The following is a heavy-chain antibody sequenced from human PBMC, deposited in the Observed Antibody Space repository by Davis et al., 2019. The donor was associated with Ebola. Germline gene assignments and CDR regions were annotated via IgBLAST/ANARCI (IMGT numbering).Heavy chain of an antibody. CDR2: TYYTSKWFN. CDR3: ARGWLRRGMDV. CDR1: GDSVSGSNGA. Sequence: HSQTLSLTCAISGDSVSGSNGAWNWVRQSPSRGLEWLGGTYYTSKWFNDYAVSVKGRITVNADISKNQFSLQLDSVTPEDTALYYCARGWLRRGMDVWGEGTTVTVSS. J-gene: IGHJ6*04. D-gene: IGHD5-18*01. V-gene: IGHV6-1*01.